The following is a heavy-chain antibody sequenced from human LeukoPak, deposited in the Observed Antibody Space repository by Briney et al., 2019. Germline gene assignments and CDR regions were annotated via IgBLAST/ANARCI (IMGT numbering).Heavy chain of an antibody. V-gene: IGHV3-7*01. J-gene: IGHJ4*02. CDR1: GFTFSSYA. CDR3: ARGQQLVGIYDY. Sequence: GGSLRLSCAASGFTFSSYATHWVRQAPGKGLEWVANIKQDGSEKYYVDSVKGRFTISRDNAKNSLYLQMNSLRAEDTAVYYCARGQQLVGIYDYWGQGTLVTVSS. D-gene: IGHD6-13*01. CDR2: IKQDGSEK.